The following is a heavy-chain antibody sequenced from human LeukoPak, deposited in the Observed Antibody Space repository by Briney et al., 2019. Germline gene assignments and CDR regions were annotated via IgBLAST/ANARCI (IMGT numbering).Heavy chain of an antibody. J-gene: IGHJ5*02. D-gene: IGHD3-3*01. CDR3: ARESLRFLEWLPTNWFDP. CDR2: IYYSGST. CDR1: GGSISSGDYY. V-gene: IGHV4-30-4*01. Sequence: PSETLSLTCTVSGGSISSGDYYWSWIRQPPGTGLEWIGCIYYSGSTYYNPSLKSRVTISVDTSKNQFSLKLSSVTAADTAVYYCARESLRFLEWLPTNWFDPWGQGTLVTVSS.